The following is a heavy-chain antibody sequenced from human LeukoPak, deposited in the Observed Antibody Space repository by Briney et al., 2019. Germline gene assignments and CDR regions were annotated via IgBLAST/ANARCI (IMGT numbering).Heavy chain of an antibody. D-gene: IGHD1-20*01. CDR2: IYHSGST. V-gene: IGHV4-59*12. CDR3: ARYNWNDHAFDI. CDR1: GGSISSYY. Sequence: SETLSLTCTVSGGSISSYYWSWIRQPPGKGLEWIGYIYHSGSTYYNPSLKSRVTISVDRSKNQFSLKLSSVTAADTAVYYCARYNWNDHAFDIWGQGTMVTVSS. J-gene: IGHJ3*02.